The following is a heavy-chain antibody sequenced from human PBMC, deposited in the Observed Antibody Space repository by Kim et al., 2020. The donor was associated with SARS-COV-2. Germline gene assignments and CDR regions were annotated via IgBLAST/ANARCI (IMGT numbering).Heavy chain of an antibody. Sequence: SETLSLTCTVSGGSISSYYWSWIRQPPGKGLEWIGYIYYSGSTNYNPSLKSRVTISVDTSKNQFSLKLSSVTAADTAVYYCARGHSSYGHTWGQGTLVTVSS. J-gene: IGHJ5*02. CDR2: IYYSGST. V-gene: IGHV4-59*01. CDR3: ARGHSSYGHT. D-gene: IGHD5-18*01. CDR1: GGSISSYY.